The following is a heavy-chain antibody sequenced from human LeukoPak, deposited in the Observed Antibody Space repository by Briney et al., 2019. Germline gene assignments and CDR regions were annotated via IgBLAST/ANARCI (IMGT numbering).Heavy chain of an antibody. V-gene: IGHV3-30*02. J-gene: IGHJ4*02. CDR1: GFTFSSYG. CDR2: IRYDGSNK. Sequence: PGGSLRLSCAASGFTFSSYGMHWVRQAPGKGLEWVAFIRYDGSNKYYADSVKGRFTISRDNSKNTLYLQMNSLRAEDTAVYYCAKDQSYDSSFGYWGQGTLVTVSS. CDR3: AKDQSYDSSFGY. D-gene: IGHD3-22*01.